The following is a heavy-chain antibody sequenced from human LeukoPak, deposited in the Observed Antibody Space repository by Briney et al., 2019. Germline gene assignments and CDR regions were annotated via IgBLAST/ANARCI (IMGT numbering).Heavy chain of an antibody. Sequence: PGGSLRLSCAASGFTFSKYDIHWVRQAPGKGLEWVAVVSHDGINKYYADSVKGRFTISRDNSKNTLYLQMNSLRAEDTAVYYCARASTYYYGSGSRTGFDPWGQGTLVTVSS. J-gene: IGHJ5*02. D-gene: IGHD3-10*01. CDR2: VSHDGINK. V-gene: IGHV3-30*03. CDR3: ARASTYYYGSGSRTGFDP. CDR1: GFTFSKYD.